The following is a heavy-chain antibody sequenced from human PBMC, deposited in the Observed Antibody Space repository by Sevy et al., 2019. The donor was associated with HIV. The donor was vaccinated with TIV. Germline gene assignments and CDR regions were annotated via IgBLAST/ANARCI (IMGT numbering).Heavy chain of an antibody. J-gene: IGHJ3*02. CDR3: ARENPTRDDAFDI. V-gene: IGHV3-48*01. Sequence: GGSLRLSCAASGFTFSSYSMNWVRQAPGKGLEWVSYISSSSSTIYYADSVKGRFTISRDNAKNSLYLQMNSLRAEDTAVYYCARENPTRDDAFDIWGQGTMVTVSS. D-gene: IGHD5-12*01. CDR2: ISSSSSTI. CDR1: GFTFSSYS.